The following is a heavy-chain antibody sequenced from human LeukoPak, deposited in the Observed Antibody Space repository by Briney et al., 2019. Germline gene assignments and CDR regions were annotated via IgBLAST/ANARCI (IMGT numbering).Heavy chain of an antibody. CDR1: GFTFSSYW. D-gene: IGHD1-20*01. V-gene: IGHV3-74*01. CDR3: ASLPYNWNTHY. J-gene: IGHJ4*02. Sequence: GGSLRLSCAASGFTFSSYWMHWVRQAPGKGRVWVSRINSDGSSTSYADSVKGRFTISRDNAKNTLYLQMNSLRAEDTAVYYCASLPYNWNTHYWGQGTLVTVSS. CDR2: INSDGSST.